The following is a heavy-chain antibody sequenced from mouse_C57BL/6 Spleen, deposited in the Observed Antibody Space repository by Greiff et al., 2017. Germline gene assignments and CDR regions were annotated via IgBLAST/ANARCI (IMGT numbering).Heavy chain of an antibody. Sequence: DVKLQESGGGLVQPGGSMKLSCVASGFTFSNYWMNWVRQSPEKGLEWVAQIRLKSDNYATNYAESVKGRVTISRDDSKSSVYLQMNNLRAEDTGIYYCTHGGSSSYYAMDYWGQGTSVTVAS. CDR2: IRLKSDNYAT. D-gene: IGHD1-1*01. CDR3: THGGSSSYYAMDY. J-gene: IGHJ4*01. CDR1: GFTFSNYW. V-gene: IGHV6-3*01.